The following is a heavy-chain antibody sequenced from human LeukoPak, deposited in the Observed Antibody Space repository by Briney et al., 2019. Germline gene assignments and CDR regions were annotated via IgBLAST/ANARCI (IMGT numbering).Heavy chain of an antibody. CDR3: ARDGRGDGVPAENAFAI. J-gene: IGHJ3*02. CDR2: IYSGGST. V-gene: IGHV3-53*01. CDR1: GFTFSNYG. Sequence: GGPVRLSCAASGFTFSNYGMHWGRQAPGKGLEWVSVIYSGGSTYYADTAKGRLTISRDNSKNTLYLQINSLRAEDTAVYYCARDGRGDGVPAENAFAIWGQGTLASVSS. D-gene: IGHD3-10*01.